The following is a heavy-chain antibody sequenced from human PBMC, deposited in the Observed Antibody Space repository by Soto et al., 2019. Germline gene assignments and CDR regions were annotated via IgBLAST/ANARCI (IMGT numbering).Heavy chain of an antibody. V-gene: IGHV3-7*01. CDR1: GFTFSSNW. Sequence: EVQLVESGGGLVQPGGSLRLSCTASGFTFSSNWMSWVRQAPGKGLEWVANIKQDGSEKYYVDSVKGRFTISRDNAKNSLYLQMNSLRAEDTAVYYCARAVEVRGRYYHYFYYMDVCGKGTTVTVSS. CDR2: IKQDGSEK. CDR3: ARAVEVRGRYYHYFYYMDV. D-gene: IGHD3-10*01. J-gene: IGHJ6*03.